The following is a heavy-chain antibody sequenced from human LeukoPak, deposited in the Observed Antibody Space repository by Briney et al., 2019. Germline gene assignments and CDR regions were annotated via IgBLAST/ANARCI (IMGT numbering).Heavy chain of an antibody. J-gene: IGHJ4*02. V-gene: IGHV3-21*01. CDR1: GFTFRSYS. CDR3: ARVTGPTSGAYNS. D-gene: IGHD1-7*01. Sequence: GSLRLSCAASGFTFRSYSMNWVRQAPGKGLEGVASISSTGDYIFYTDSVKGRFTISRDNTENSLYLQMNVLRTEDTAVYYCARVTGPTSGAYNSWGQGTLVTVSS. CDR2: ISSTGDYI.